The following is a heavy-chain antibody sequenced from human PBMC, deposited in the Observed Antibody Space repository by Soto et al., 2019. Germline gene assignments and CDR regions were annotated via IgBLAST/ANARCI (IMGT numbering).Heavy chain of an antibody. CDR1: GFTFSSYS. J-gene: IGHJ6*02. CDR2: ISSSSSYI. Sequence: GGSLRLSCAASGFTFSSYSMNWVRQAPGKGLEWVSSISSSSSYIYYADSVKGRFTISRDNAKNSLYLQMNSLRAEDTAVYYCARDQRAAAGAITISYYYYYGMDVWGQGTTVTSP. D-gene: IGHD6-13*01. CDR3: ARDQRAAAGAITISYYYYYGMDV. V-gene: IGHV3-21*01.